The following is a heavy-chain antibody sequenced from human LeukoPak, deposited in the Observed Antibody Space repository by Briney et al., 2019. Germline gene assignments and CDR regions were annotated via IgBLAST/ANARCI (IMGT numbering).Heavy chain of an antibody. CDR1: GGSISTYY. Sequence: SETLSLTCTVSGGSISTYYWSWIRQPPGKGLDWIGYIYYSESTNYNPSLKSRVTISVDPSKIQFSLKLTSVTAADTAVYYCARHRGRDSGSYPFDYWGQGTLVTVSS. CDR3: ARHRGRDSGSYPFDY. V-gene: IGHV4-59*08. D-gene: IGHD3-10*01. CDR2: IYYSEST. J-gene: IGHJ4*02.